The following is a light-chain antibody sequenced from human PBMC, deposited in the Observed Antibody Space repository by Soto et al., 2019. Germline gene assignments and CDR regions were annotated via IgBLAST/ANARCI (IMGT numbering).Light chain of an antibody. V-gene: IGKV3D-20*02. CDR1: QIVSSTY. J-gene: IGKJ1*01. Sequence: DIVLTQSPGTLSLSPGERATLSCRASQIVSSTYLAWFQQKPGQAPRLLIYGASTRATGIPDRFSGSGSGTDFTLTISSLEPEDFAVYYCQQRSNWPRTFGQGTRWIS. CDR2: GAS. CDR3: QQRSNWPRT.